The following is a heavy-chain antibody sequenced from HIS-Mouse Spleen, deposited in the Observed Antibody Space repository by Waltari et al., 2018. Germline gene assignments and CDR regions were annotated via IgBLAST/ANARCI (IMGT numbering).Heavy chain of an antibody. V-gene: IGHV3-23*01. Sequence: EVQLLESGGGLVQPGGSLRLSCAAAGFTFSSYAMSRVRQAPGKGLEWVSAISGSGGSTYYADSVKGRFTISRDNSKNTLYLQMNSLRAEDTAVYYCAKDRNWGSSGYFDYWGQGTLVTVSS. CDR1: GFTFSSYA. CDR2: ISGSGGST. CDR3: AKDRNWGSSGYFDY. J-gene: IGHJ4*02. D-gene: IGHD3-16*01.